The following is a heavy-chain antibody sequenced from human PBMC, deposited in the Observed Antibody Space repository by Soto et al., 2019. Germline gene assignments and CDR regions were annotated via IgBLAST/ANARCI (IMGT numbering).Heavy chain of an antibody. CDR2: TIDSGGRS. D-gene: IGHD6-19*01. J-gene: IGHJ4*02. V-gene: IGHV3-23*01. Sequence: EVQLLESGGGLVQPGGSLRLSCAASGFTFSSHAMSWVRQAPGKGLEWVSSTIDSGGRSYHSDSVRVRFTISRDNSKNPLYLQLNRLRADDTAIYYCARDKMEQWLVGGYYDYWGQGALVTVSS. CDR1: GFTFSSHA. CDR3: ARDKMEQWLVGGYYDY.